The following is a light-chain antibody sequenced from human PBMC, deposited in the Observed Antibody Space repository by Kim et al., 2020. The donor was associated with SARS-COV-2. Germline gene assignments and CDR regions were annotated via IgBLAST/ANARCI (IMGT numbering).Light chain of an antibody. V-gene: IGLV3-19*01. CDR1: NLRSYY. J-gene: IGLJ2*01. CDR3: NSRDNNDNVL. Sequence: SSELTQDPAVSVALGQTVRITCQGDNLRSYYTTWYQQKPGQAPIVVVYGKNNRPSGIPDRFSGSSSGNTASLTITGTQAGDEADYYCNSRDNNDNVLFGGGTQLTVL. CDR2: GKN.